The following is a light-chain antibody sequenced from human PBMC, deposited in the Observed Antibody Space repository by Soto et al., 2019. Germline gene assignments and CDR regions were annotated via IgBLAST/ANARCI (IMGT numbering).Light chain of an antibody. J-gene: IGKJ1*01. CDR3: QQYNNWPPWT. Sequence: EIVLTQSPGTLSLSPGERATLSCRASPSVSRSYLAWYQQKPGQAPRLLIYVASSRATGIPDRFSGSGSGTDFTITISSLEPEDFAVYYCQQYNNWPPWTFGQGTNVE. V-gene: IGKV3-20*01. CDR2: VAS. CDR1: PSVSRSY.